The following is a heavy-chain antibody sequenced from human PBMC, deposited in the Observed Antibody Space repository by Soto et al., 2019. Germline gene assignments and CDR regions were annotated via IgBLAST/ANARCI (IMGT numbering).Heavy chain of an antibody. CDR1: GGSISSSSYY. V-gene: IGHV4-39*01. J-gene: IGHJ4*02. Sequence: QLQLQESGPGLVKPSETLSLTCTVSGGSISSSSYYWGWIRQPPGKGLEWIGSIYYSGSTYYNPSLKSRVTISVDTAKNQVSPKLSSVSAADTAVYYCARHSTNTYYDFWSGGGCSYFDYWGQRSLVTVSS. CDR3: ARHSTNTYYDFWSGGGCSYFDY. D-gene: IGHD3-3*01. CDR2: IYYSGST.